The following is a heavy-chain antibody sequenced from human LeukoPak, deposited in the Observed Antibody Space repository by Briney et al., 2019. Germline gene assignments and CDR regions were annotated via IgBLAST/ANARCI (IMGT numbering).Heavy chain of an antibody. CDR3: AKCNYAASTGYYYGMDV. V-gene: IGHV3-7*01. CDR2: IKEDGSEK. D-gene: IGHD1-14*01. J-gene: IGHJ6*02. Sequence: PGGSLRLSCAASGFFFSSYWMSWVRQAPGKGLEWVAYIKEDGSEKYYVGSVKGRFTISRDNSKNTLYLQMNSLRAEDTAVYYCAKCNYAASTGYYYGMDVWGQGTTVTVSS. CDR1: GFFFSSYW.